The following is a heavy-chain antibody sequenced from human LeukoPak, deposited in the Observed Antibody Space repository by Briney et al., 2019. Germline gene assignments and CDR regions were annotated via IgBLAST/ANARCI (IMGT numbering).Heavy chain of an antibody. CDR3: AKSVRFGNMGVDY. V-gene: IGHV3-30*18. CDR2: ISYDGSNK. D-gene: IGHD3-10*01. Sequence: PGRSLRLSCAASGFTFSSYGMHWVRQAPGKGLEWVAVISYDGSNKYYADSVKGRFTIPRDNSKNTLYLQMNSLRAEDTAVYYCAKSVRFGNMGVDYWGQGTLVTVSS. CDR1: GFTFSSYG. J-gene: IGHJ4*02.